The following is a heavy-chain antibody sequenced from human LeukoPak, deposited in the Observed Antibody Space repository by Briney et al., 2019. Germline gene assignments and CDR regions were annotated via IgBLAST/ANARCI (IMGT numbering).Heavy chain of an antibody. J-gene: IGHJ4*02. CDR2: INSGGTT. D-gene: IGHD4-17*01. CDR3: AREGGGNYGEGFDY. Sequence: GGSLTLPCVASGFYVSSTYMNWVRQPPGKGLEWVSLINSGGTTYYPDSVKGRFTIARDNSKNTLFLQMNSLRAEDTAVYYCAREGGGNYGEGFDYWGQGTLVTVSS. CDR1: GFYVSSTY. V-gene: IGHV3-66*01.